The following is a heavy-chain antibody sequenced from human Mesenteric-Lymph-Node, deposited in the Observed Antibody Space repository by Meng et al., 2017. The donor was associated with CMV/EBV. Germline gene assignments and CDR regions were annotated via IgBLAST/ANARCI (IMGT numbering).Heavy chain of an antibody. CDR3: ARGQGYYYGMDV. CDR2: VNDDGSFT. Sequence: GGSLRLSCAASGFNLTTYWMHWVRQTPGKGLLWVSRVNDDGSFTNYADSVRGRFTISRDNSKNTLYLQMNSLRAEDTALYYCARGQGYYYGMDVWGQGTTVTVSS. J-gene: IGHJ6*02. CDR1: GFNLTTYW. V-gene: IGHV3-74*01.